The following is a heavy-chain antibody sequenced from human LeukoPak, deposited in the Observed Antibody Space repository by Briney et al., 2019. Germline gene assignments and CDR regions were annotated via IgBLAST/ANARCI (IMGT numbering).Heavy chain of an antibody. CDR2: IYYSGTT. D-gene: IGHD6-19*01. CDR1: GGSIRGYY. V-gene: IGHV4-59*01. Sequence: SETLSLTCTVTGGSIRGYYWSWIRQPPGKGLEWIGFIYYSGTTNYNPSLKSRVTVSVDTSKNQFSLMLSSVTAADTAVYYCARMTSYSSGCYFDYWGQGTLVTVSS. J-gene: IGHJ4*02. CDR3: ARMTSYSSGCYFDY.